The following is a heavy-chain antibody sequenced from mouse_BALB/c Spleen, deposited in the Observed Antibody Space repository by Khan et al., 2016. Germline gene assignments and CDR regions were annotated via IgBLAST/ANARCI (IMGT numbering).Heavy chain of an antibody. CDR1: GYNFENYG. CDR3: ARRRQRDRYDAIDY. D-gene: IGHD6-1*01. J-gene: IGHJ4*01. CDR2: IKTYTGEP. Sequence: QIQLVQSGPELKKPGETVKISCKASGYNFENYGMNWVKQAPGKGLKWMGWIKTYTGEPTYADDFKGRFAFSLEASASTAYLQINNLTNEDMATDSGARRRQRDRYDAIDYWGQGTSVTVS. V-gene: IGHV9-1*02.